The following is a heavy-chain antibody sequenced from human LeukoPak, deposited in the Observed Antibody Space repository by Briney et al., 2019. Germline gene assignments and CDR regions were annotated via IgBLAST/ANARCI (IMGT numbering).Heavy chain of an antibody. CDR1: GFTFSSYW. CDR2: IKQDGSEK. V-gene: IGHV3-7*01. Sequence: GGSLRLSCATSGFTFSSYWMSWVRQAPGKGLGWVANIKQDGSEKYYVDSVKGRFTISRDNAKNSLYLQMNSLRAEDTAVYYCARALHRVVVVAEPLDYFDYWGQGTLVTVSS. CDR3: ARALHRVVVVAEPLDYFDY. J-gene: IGHJ4*02. D-gene: IGHD2-15*01.